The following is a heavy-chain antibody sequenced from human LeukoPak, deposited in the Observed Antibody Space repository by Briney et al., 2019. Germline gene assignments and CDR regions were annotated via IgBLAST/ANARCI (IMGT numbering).Heavy chain of an antibody. V-gene: IGHV1-2*02. CDR2: IHPNSGAT. J-gene: IGHJ4*02. CDR1: GYSFTDYY. Sequence: GASVKVSCKASGYSFTDYYMHWVRQAPGQGLEWMGWIHPNSGATNYAQQVQGRVTMTRDTSINTDYMELSRLRSDDTALYYCAREGHCTGGGCLDYWGQGALVTVSS. D-gene: IGHD2-8*02. CDR3: AREGHCTGGGCLDY.